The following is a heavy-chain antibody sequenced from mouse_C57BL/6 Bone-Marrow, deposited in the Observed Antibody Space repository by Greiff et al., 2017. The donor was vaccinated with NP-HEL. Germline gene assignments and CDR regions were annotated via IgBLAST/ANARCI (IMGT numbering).Heavy chain of an antibody. Sequence: DVKLQESGGGLVQPKGSLKLSCAASGFSFNTYAMNWVRQAPGKGLEWVARIRSKSNNYATYYADSVKDRFTISRDDSESMLYLQMNNLKTEDTAMYYCVRHDYDGFDYWGQGTTLTVSS. CDR2: IRSKSNNYAT. CDR1: GFSFNTYA. D-gene: IGHD2-4*01. CDR3: VRHDYDGFDY. V-gene: IGHV10-1*01. J-gene: IGHJ2*01.